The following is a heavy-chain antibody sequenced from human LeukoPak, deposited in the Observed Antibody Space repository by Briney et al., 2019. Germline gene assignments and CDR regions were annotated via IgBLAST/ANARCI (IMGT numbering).Heavy chain of an antibody. D-gene: IGHD6-13*01. Sequence: GGSLRPSCAASGFTFSSYAMHWVRQAPGKGLEWVAVISYDGSNKYYADSVKGRFTISRDNSKNTLYLQMNSLRAEDTAVYYCARDGMVAAAGFYFDYWGQGTLVTVSS. CDR2: ISYDGSNK. J-gene: IGHJ4*02. CDR1: GFTFSSYA. V-gene: IGHV3-30-3*01. CDR3: ARDGMVAAAGFYFDY.